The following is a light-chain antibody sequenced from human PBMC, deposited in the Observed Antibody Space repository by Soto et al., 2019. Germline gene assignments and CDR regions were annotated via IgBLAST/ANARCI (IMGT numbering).Light chain of an antibody. V-gene: IGKV3-20*01. CDR1: QSVSSTY. J-gene: IGKJ2*01. Sequence: EIVLTQSPGTLSLSPGERATLSCRATQSVSSTYLAWYQQKPVQAPRLLIYGASNRATGIPDRFSGSGSGTDFTLTISRLEPEDFAVYYCQPYGNPPYTFGQGTKLEIK. CDR2: GAS. CDR3: QPYGNPPYT.